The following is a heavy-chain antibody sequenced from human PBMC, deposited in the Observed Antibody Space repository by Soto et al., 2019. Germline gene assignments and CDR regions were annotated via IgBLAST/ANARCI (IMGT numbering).Heavy chain of an antibody. V-gene: IGHV4-31*03. CDR3: ARDRVMLTFGGASEEWGIDS. J-gene: IGHJ4*02. CDR2: IFYSGPT. D-gene: IGHD3-16*01. CDR1: GDSITSGVHY. Sequence: QVQLQESGPGLVKPSQTLSLTCTVSGDSITSGVHYWSWIRQLPGKGLEWIGYIFYSGPTYYTPSPXXRCAISVDASTXPXAXXVNAVTAAATAVYYCARDRVMLTFGGASEEWGIDSWGPGTLVTVSS.